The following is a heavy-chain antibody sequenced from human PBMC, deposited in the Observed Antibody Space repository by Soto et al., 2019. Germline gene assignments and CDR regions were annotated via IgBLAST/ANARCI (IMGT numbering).Heavy chain of an antibody. CDR2: IWYDGSYK. J-gene: IGHJ6*03. CDR3: ARDLYNYYMDV. D-gene: IGHD1-20*01. CDR1: GFTFSSYG. V-gene: IGHV3-33*01. Sequence: QVQLVESGGGVVQPGRSLRLSCAASGFTFSSYGIHWVRQAPGKGLEWVAVIWYDGSYKYYADSVKGRFTISRDSSKNTVHLQMNSLRAEDTAVFYCARDLYNYYMDVWGLGTTVTVSS.